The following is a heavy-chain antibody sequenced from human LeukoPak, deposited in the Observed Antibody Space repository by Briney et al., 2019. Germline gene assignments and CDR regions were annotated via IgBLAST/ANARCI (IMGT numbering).Heavy chain of an antibody. Sequence: GGSLRLSCAASGFTFSSYAMSWVRQAPGKGLEWVSAISGSGGSTYYADSVKGRYTISRDNSKNTLYLQMNSLRAEDTAVYYCAKDTVAAAGHNWFDPWGQGTLVTVSS. V-gene: IGHV3-23*01. CDR2: ISGSGGST. CDR1: GFTFSSYA. D-gene: IGHD6-13*01. J-gene: IGHJ5*02. CDR3: AKDTVAAAGHNWFDP.